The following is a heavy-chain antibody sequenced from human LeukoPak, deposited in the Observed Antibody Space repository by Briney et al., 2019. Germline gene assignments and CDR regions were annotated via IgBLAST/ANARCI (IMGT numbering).Heavy chain of an antibody. D-gene: IGHD1-1*01. CDR1: GVSISSGGYY. J-gene: IGHJ5*02. CDR2: IYYSGST. CDR3: ARGQLSWIDP. Sequence: SETLSLTCTVSGVSISSGGYYWSWIRQHPGKGLEWIGYIYYSGSTYYNLSLRSRLTISVDTSKNQFSLKLSSVTAADTAVYYCARGQLSWIDPWGQGTLVTVSS. V-gene: IGHV4-31*03.